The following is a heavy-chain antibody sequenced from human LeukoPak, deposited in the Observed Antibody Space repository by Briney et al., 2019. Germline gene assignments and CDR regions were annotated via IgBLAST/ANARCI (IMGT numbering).Heavy chain of an antibody. CDR3: ARSTTSWTHCAS. D-gene: IGHD2-2*01. V-gene: IGHV4-59*01. CDR2: IYYSGTA. CDR1: GGSISSYY. Sequence: SETLSLTCTVSGGSISSYYWSWIRQPPGKGLEWIGYIYYSGTADYNPSLKSRVTISVDTSKSQFSLILRSVTAADTAVYYCARSTTSWTHCASWGQGTLVTVSS. J-gene: IGHJ4*02.